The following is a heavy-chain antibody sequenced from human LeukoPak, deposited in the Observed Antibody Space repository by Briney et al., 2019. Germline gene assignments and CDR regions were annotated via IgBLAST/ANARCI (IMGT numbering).Heavy chain of an antibody. Sequence: GGSLRLSCAASGFTFSNYWMSWVRQAPGKGLEWVANIKQDGSEKYYVDSVKGRFTISRDNAKNSLYLQMNSLRAEDTAVYYCVTDTSGFDYWGQGTLVTVSS. D-gene: IGHD1-1*01. CDR3: VTDTSGFDY. J-gene: IGHJ4*02. V-gene: IGHV3-7*01. CDR1: GFTFSNYW. CDR2: IKQDGSEK.